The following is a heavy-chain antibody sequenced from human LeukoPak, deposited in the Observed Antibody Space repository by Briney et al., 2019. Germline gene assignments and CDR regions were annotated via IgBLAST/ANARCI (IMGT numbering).Heavy chain of an antibody. V-gene: IGHV3-21*01. CDR2: ISSSSSYI. CDR3: ARGRGSYGYSFVY. Sequence: GGSLRLSCAASGFTFSSYSMNWVRQAPGKGLEWVSSISSSSSYIYYEDSVKGRFTISRDNAKNSLYLQMNSLGAEDTAVYYCARGRGSYGYSFVYWGQGTLVTVSS. D-gene: IGHD5-18*01. CDR1: GFTFSSYS. J-gene: IGHJ4*02.